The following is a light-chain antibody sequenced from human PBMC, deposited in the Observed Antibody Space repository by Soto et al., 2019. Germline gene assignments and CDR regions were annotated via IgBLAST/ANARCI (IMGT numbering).Light chain of an antibody. Sequence: EIVLTQSPATLSLSPGERATLSCRAGQSVSSYLAWYQQKPGQAPRLLIYDASNRATGIPARFSGSGSGTDFTLTISSLXPEDFAVYYCQQRSNWPLITFGQGTRLEIK. CDR3: QQRSNWPLIT. CDR1: QSVSSY. V-gene: IGKV3-11*01. CDR2: DAS. J-gene: IGKJ5*01.